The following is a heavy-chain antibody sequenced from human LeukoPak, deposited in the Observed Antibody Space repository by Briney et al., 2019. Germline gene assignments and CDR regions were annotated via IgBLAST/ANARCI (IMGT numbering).Heavy chain of an antibody. V-gene: IGHV3-49*03. CDR2: IRSKAYGGTT. CDR1: GFTFGDYA. Sequence: PGRSLRLSCTASGFTFGDYAMSWFRQAPGKGLEWGGFIRSKAYGGTTEYAASVKGRFTITRDDSKSIAYLQMNSLKTEDTAVYYCTRGVYCGGDCYSDFDYWGQGTLVTVSS. CDR3: TRGVYCGGDCYSDFDY. J-gene: IGHJ4*02. D-gene: IGHD2-21*02.